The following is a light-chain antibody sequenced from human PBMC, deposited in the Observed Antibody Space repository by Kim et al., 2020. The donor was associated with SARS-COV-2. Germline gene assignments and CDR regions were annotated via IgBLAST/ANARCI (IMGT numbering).Light chain of an antibody. CDR3: QQRTNLQVT. Sequence: SVGERATLACRANESVSSLAWYQQKPGQAPRRLIYGASNRVSGIPTRFRGSGSGTDFILTISSLEPDDFAVYYCQQRTNLQVTFGGGTKVDIK. V-gene: IGKV3-11*01. CDR1: ESVSS. CDR2: GAS. J-gene: IGKJ4*01.